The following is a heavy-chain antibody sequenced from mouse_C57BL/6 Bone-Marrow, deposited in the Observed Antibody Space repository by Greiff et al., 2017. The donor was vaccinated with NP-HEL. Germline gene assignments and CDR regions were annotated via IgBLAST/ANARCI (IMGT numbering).Heavy chain of an antibody. D-gene: IGHD1-1*01. Sequence: VQLQQPGAELVKPGASVKMSCKASGYTFTSYWITWVKQRPGQGLEWIGDIYPGSGSTNYNEKFKSKATLTVDTSSSTAYMQLSSLTSEDSAVDYCARSLITTVVADYWGQGTTLTVSS. CDR2: IYPGSGST. J-gene: IGHJ2*01. CDR1: GYTFTSYW. CDR3: ARSLITTVVADY. V-gene: IGHV1-55*01.